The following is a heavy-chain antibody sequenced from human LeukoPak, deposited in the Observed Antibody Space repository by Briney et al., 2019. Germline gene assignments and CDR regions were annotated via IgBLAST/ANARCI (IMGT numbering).Heavy chain of an antibody. CDR2: IYYSGST. CDR1: GGSISSSSYY. V-gene: IGHV4-39*01. CDR3: ARRPGVDV. Sequence: SETLSLTCTVSGGSISSSSYYWGWIRQPPGKGLEWIGSIYYSGSTYYNPSLRSRVTISVDTPKNQISLKLSSVTAADTAVYYCARRPGVDVWGQGTTVTVSS. J-gene: IGHJ6*02.